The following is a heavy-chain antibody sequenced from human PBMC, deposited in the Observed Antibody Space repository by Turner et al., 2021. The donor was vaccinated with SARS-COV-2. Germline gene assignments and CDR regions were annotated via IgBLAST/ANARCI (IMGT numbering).Heavy chain of an antibody. Sequence: QAQLGQSGAEAKQPGSSVKVACKASGGTCSSYAISWGRQAPGQGRQWMGRIIPILGIPNYAQKFKGRVTITADKSTSTAYMELSCLRAEDTAVYYCASLYQGIAAAAISWFDPWGQGTLVTVSS. CDR1: GGTCSSYA. CDR2: IIPILGIP. D-gene: IGHD6-13*01. CDR3: ASLYQGIAAAAISWFDP. J-gene: IGHJ5*02. V-gene: IGHV1-69*04.